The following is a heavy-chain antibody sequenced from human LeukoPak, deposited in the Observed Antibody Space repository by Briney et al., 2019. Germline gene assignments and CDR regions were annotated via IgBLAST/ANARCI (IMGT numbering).Heavy chain of an antibody. V-gene: IGHV3-7*01. CDR1: EFNFGNYW. CDR2: INQDGSEK. D-gene: IGHD5/OR15-5a*01. CDR3: ARDGHYTIYELRFDY. Sequence: GGSLRLSCVVSEFNFGNYWMSWVRQTPGKGLEWVANINQDGSEKYCVDSLKGRFTISRDNAENSLYLQMNSLRAEDTGVYYCARDGHYTIYELRFDYWGQGALVTVSS. J-gene: IGHJ4*02.